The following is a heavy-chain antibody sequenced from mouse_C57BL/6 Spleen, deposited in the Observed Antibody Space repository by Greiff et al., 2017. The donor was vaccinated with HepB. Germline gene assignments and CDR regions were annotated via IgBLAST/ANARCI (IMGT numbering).Heavy chain of an antibody. CDR2: IWRGGST. J-gene: IGHJ4*01. V-gene: IGHV2-5*01. D-gene: IGHD1-1*01. Sequence: VMLVESGPGLVQPSQSLSITCTVSGFSLTSYGVHWVRQSPGKGLEWLGVIWRGGSTDYNAAFMSRLSITKDNSKSQVFFKMNSLQADDTAIYYCASPYYYGSPYYAMDYWGQGTSVTVSS. CDR1: GFSLTSYG. CDR3: ASPYYYGSPYYAMDY.